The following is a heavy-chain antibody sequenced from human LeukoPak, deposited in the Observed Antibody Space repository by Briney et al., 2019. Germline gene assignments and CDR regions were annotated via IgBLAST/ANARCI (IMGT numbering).Heavy chain of an antibody. J-gene: IGHJ4*02. CDR1: GGSISSGGYY. CDR2: IYYSGST. D-gene: IGHD4-17*01. CDR3: ARIHGDYLFFDY. V-gene: IGHV4-31*03. Sequence: SETLSLTCTVSGGSISSGGYYWSWIRQHPGKGLEWIGYIYYSGSTYYNPSLKSRVTISVDTSKNQFSLKLSSVTAADTAVYYCARIHGDYLFFDYWGRGTLVTVSS.